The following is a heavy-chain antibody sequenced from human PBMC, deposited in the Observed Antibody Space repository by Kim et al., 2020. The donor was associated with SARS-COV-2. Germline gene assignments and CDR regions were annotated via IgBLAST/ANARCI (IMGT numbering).Heavy chain of an antibody. J-gene: IGHJ3*02. CDR1: GSTFSSYW. CDR3: ASEMATIPLSRDAFDI. D-gene: IGHD5-12*01. V-gene: IGHV3-7*01. CDR2: IKQDGSEK. Sequence: GGSLRLSCAASGSTFSSYWMSWVRQAPGKGLEWVANIKQDGSEKYYVDSVKGRFTISRDNAKNSLYLQMNSLRAEDTAVYYCASEMATIPLSRDAFDIWGQGTMVTVSS.